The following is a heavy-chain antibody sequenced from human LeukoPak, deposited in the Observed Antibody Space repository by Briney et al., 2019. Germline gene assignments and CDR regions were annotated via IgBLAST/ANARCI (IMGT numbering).Heavy chain of an antibody. CDR2: IRYDGSNK. CDR1: GFTFSSYG. V-gene: IGHV3-30*02. Sequence: PGGSLRLSCAASGFTFSSYGMHWVRQAPGKGLEWVAFIRYDGSNKYYADSVKGRFTISRDNSKNTLYLQRNSLRAEDTAVYYCAKDLTTVVTWSSPDAFDIWGQGTMVTVPS. CDR3: AKDLTTVVTWSSPDAFDI. D-gene: IGHD4-23*01. J-gene: IGHJ3*02.